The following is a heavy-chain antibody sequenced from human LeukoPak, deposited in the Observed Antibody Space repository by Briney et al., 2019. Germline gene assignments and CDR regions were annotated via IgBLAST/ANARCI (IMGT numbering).Heavy chain of an antibody. J-gene: IGHJ4*02. CDR1: GFTFSSYS. CDR3: ARGAGYSYGTNVDY. D-gene: IGHD5-18*01. Sequence: PGGSLRLSCAASGFTFSSYSMNWVRQAPGKGLEWIGEINHSGGTNHNPSLMSRVIMSVDTSKNQFSLKVSSVTAADTAVYYCARGAGYSYGTNVDYWGQGTLVTVSS. V-gene: IGHV4-34*01. CDR2: INHSGGT.